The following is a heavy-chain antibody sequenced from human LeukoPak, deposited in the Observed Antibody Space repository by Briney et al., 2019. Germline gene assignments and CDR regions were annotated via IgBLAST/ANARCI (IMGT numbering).Heavy chain of an antibody. CDR1: GLRISGQW. CDR2: IKHDGSEE. Sequence: GGSLRLSCAASGLRISGQWMNWVRQAPGQGLEWVANIKHDGSEEHYVDSVKGRFTISRDDGRNSVSLQMNSVRAEDSAVYYCGYTNNFYHWGQGTLVVVSS. D-gene: IGHD3-16*02. J-gene: IGHJ4*02. CDR3: GYTNNFYH. V-gene: IGHV3-7*01.